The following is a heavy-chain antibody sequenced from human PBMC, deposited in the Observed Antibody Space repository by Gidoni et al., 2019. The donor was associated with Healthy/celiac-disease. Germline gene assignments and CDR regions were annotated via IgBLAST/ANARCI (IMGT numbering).Heavy chain of an antibody. Sequence: QVQLQESGPGLVKPSQTLSLTCTVAGASISSGGYYWSWIRQHPGKGLEWIGYIYYSGSTYYNPSLKSRVTISVDTSKNQFSLKLSSVTAADTAVYYCARVGRYYYYGMDVWGQGTTVTVSS. CDR2: IYYSGST. D-gene: IGHD3-16*01. J-gene: IGHJ6*02. V-gene: IGHV4-31*03. CDR3: ARVGRYYYYGMDV. CDR1: GASISSGGYY.